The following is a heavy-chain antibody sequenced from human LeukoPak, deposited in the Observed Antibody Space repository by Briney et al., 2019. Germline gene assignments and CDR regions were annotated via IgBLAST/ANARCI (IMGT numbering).Heavy chain of an antibody. D-gene: IGHD2-15*01. CDR3: ARYCGAASCYSGFDY. CDR1: GFTFGSYV. CDR2: ISGDGGT. J-gene: IGHJ4*02. Sequence: GGSLRLSCAASGFTFGSYVMSRVRQAPGKGPEWVSAISGDGGTYYADSVKGRFTISRDNSKNTLYLQMNSLGGEDTALYYRARYCGAASCYSGFDYWGQGTLVTVAS. V-gene: IGHV3-23*01.